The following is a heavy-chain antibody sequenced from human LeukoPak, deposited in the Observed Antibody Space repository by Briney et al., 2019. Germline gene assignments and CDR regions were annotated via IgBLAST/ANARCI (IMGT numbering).Heavy chain of an antibody. CDR1: VYTFTGYY. CDR3: ARVQMTTVTGVYFDY. Sequence: ASVKVSCKASVYTFTGYYMHWVRQAPGQGLEWMGWINPNSGGTNYAQKFQGRVTMTRDTSISTAYMELSRLRSDDTAVYYCARVQMTTVTGVYFDYWGQGTLVTVSS. J-gene: IGHJ4*02. V-gene: IGHV1-2*02. CDR2: INPNSGGT. D-gene: IGHD4-17*01.